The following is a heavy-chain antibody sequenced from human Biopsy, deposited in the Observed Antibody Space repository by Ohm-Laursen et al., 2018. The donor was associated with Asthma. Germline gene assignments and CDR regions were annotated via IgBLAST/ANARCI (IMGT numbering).Heavy chain of an antibody. J-gene: IGHJ4*01. Sequence: SLRLSCAASGFSFDDCAMHWVRQAPGKGLEWVSSISWNSGNMDYADSVKGRFTISRDNAKNSLYLQMQSLRPEDTAFYYCAKSADYYDSTDYLDFWGRGALVTVSS. V-gene: IGHV3-9*01. CDR2: ISWNSGNM. D-gene: IGHD3-22*01. CDR3: AKSADYYDSTDYLDF. CDR1: GFSFDDCA.